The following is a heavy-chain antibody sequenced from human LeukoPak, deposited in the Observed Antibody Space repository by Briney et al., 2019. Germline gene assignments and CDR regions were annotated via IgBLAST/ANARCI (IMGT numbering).Heavy chain of an antibody. CDR3: ARDGKFQLHRPDAYDI. CDR1: GGSISSSTYY. CDR2: IDYSGST. D-gene: IGHD2-2*01. Sequence: SETLSLTCTVSGGSISSSTYYWGWVRQSPGKGLEWIGSIDYSGSTSYNPSLKSRVTISVDTSKNKISLKLSFVTAADTAVYYCARDGKFQLHRPDAYDIWGQGTMVTVSS. J-gene: IGHJ3*02. V-gene: IGHV4-39*07.